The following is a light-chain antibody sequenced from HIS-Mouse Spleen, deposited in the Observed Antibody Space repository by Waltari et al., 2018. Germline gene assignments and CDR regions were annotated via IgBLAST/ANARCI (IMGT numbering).Light chain of an antibody. CDR1: SLRSYY. V-gene: IGLV3-19*01. J-gene: IGLJ3*02. CDR3: NSRDSSGNHLEWV. CDR2: GKN. Sequence: SSELTQDPAVSVALGQTVRITCQGDSLRSYYANWYQQKPGQAPVLVIYGKNNRPSGIPDRFSGSSSGNTASLTITGAQAEDEADYYCNSRDSSGNHLEWVFGGGTKLTVL.